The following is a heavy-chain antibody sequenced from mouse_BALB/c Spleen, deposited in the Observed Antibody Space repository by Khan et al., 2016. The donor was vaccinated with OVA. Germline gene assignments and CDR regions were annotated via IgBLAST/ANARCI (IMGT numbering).Heavy chain of an antibody. CDR1: GYTFPDYS. CDR2: INTETGEP. Sequence: QIQLVQSGPELKKPGETVKISCKASGYTFPDYSMHWVKQAPGKGLQWMGWINTETGEPTYADDFKGRFAFSLETSASTAYLQINNLKNEDTATYFCASGLKYGNFDYWGQGTTLTVSS. CDR3: ASGLKYGNFDY. V-gene: IGHV9-2-1*01. D-gene: IGHD2-10*02. J-gene: IGHJ2*01.